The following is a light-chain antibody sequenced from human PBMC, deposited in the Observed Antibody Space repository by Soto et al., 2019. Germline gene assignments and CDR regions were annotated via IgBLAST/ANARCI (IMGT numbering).Light chain of an antibody. CDR2: GAS. CDR1: QSVLHSFNTTNY. Sequence: DIVMTHSPDSLAVSLGERATINCKSSQSVLHSFNTTNYLAWYHQQPGQPPKLLICGASTRESGVPDRFSGSGSGTDFTLTINSLQAEDVAVYCCQQYYSPPITFGQGTRLEIK. CDR3: QQYYSPPIT. V-gene: IGKV4-1*01. J-gene: IGKJ5*01.